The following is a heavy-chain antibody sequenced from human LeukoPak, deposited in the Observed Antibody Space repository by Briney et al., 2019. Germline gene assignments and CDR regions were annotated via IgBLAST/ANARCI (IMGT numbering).Heavy chain of an antibody. CDR1: GFTVSSNY. V-gene: IGHV3-53*01. Sequence: PGGSLRLSCAASGFTVSSNYMRWVPQAPGKGLEWVSVIYSGGSTYYADSVKGRFTISRDNSKNTLYLQMNSLRAEDTAVYYCGRDTPGEESHWGQGTLVTVSS. J-gene: IGHJ4*02. CDR3: GRDTPGEESH. CDR2: IYSGGST. D-gene: IGHD2-2*01.